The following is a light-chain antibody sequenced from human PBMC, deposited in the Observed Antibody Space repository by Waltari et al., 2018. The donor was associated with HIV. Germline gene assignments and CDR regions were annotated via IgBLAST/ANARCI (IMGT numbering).Light chain of an antibody. CDR1: SSNIGNNY. V-gene: IGLV1-51*01. J-gene: IGLJ3*02. Sequence: QSMLTQPPSVSAAPGQKVTISCSGSSSNIGNNYVSWYQHLPGTAPKLLIYDNNKRPSGIPDRFSGSKSGTSATLGITGLQTGDEADYYGGTWDSSLSPFWVFGGGTKLTVL. CDR3: GTWDSSLSPFWV. CDR2: DNN.